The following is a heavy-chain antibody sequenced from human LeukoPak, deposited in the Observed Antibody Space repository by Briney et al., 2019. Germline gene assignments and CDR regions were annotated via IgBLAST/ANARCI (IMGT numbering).Heavy chain of an antibody. Sequence: GGSLRLSCAASGFTFRSYAMSWVRQAPGKGLEWVSAISTSGRNTYYADSVKGRFTISRDNSKNTVYLQMNSLRAEDTAVYYCAKNLQKGPVKSLDYWGQGTLVNGSS. CDR3: AKNLQKGPVKSLDY. CDR1: GFTFRSYA. CDR2: ISTSGRNT. V-gene: IGHV3-23*01. D-gene: IGHD2/OR15-2a*01. J-gene: IGHJ4*02.